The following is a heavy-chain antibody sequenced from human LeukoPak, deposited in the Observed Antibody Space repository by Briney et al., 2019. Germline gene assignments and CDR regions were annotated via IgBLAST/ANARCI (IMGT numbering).Heavy chain of an antibody. Sequence: GSLRLSCAASLFTFTIYCMSCVRDSPERGLEWVANIKQDGSDSYYLDSVKGRVTISRDNAENSLFLQMSSRRAEDTAVYYCAGGPMSLAYWGEGTQVTVSS. CDR3: AGGPMSLAY. J-gene: IGHJ4*02. V-gene: IGHV3-7*04. CDR2: IKQDGSDS. CDR1: LFTFTIYC. D-gene: IGHD3-10*02.